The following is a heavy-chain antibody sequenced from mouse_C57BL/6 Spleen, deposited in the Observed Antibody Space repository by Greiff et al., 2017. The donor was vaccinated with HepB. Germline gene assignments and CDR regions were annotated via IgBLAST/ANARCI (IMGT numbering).Heavy chain of an antibody. CDR3: ARGALLRSYYFDY. V-gene: IGHV1-50*01. CDR1: GYTFTSYW. CDR2: IDPSDSYT. D-gene: IGHD1-1*01. J-gene: IGHJ2*01. Sequence: VQLQQSGAELVKPGASVKLSCKASGYTFTSYWMQWVKQRPGQGLEWIGEIDPSDSYTNYNQKFKGKATLTVDTSSSTAYMQLSSLTSEDSAVYYCARGALLRSYYFDYWGQGTTLTVSS.